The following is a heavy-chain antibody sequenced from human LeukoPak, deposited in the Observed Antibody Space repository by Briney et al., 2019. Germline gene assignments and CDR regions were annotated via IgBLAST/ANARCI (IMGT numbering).Heavy chain of an antibody. CDR1: GYTFTGYY. CDR2: INPNSGGT. D-gene: IGHD2-15*01. J-gene: IGHJ4*02. Sequence: ASVKVSCKASGYTFTGYYMHWVRQAPGQGLEWMGWINPNSGGTNYAQKFQGRVTMTRDTSISTAYMELSRLRSDDTAVYYCARPSRNCGGGNCFWDWGQGTLVSVSS. V-gene: IGHV1-2*02. CDR3: ARPSRNCGGGNCFWD.